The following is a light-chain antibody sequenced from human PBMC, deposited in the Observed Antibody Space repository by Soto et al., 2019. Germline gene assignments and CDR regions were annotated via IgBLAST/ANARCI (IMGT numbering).Light chain of an antibody. CDR1: QTVASN. Sequence: EIVMTQSPASLSVSPGEGATLSCRASQTVASNLAWDQQKPGQGPRLLIHGASTRATGVPARFSGSGSGTDFTLTISSLQSEDFAVYYCQQYHNWPPQYTFGQGTKLQIK. CDR2: GAS. J-gene: IGKJ2*01. V-gene: IGKV3-15*01. CDR3: QQYHNWPPQYT.